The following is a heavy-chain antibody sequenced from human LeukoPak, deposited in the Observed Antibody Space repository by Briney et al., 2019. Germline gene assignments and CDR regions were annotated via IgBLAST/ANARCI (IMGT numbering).Heavy chain of an antibody. D-gene: IGHD1-7*01. CDR3: ARREYYGTMDY. Sequence: SETLSLTCTVSGGSISSYYWSWIRQPPGKGLEWIGYIYYSGSTNYNPSLKSRVTISVDTSKNQFSLKLSSVTAADTAVHYCARREYYGTMDYWGQGTLVTVSS. CDR2: IYYSGST. CDR1: GGSISSYY. J-gene: IGHJ4*02. V-gene: IGHV4-59*08.